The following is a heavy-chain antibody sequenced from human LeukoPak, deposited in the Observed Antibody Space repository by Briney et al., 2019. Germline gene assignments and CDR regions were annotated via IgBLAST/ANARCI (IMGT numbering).Heavy chain of an antibody. Sequence: GGSLRLSCAASGFTFSNYAMSWVRQAPGKGLEWVSGISGCGDSTYYADSVKGRFTVSRDNSQNTLYLQMNSLRAEDTAVYYCAKSYCGADCYPDYWGQGTLVTVSS. J-gene: IGHJ4*02. CDR1: GFTFSNYA. CDR2: ISGCGDST. V-gene: IGHV3-23*01. CDR3: AKSYCGADCYPDY. D-gene: IGHD2-21*02.